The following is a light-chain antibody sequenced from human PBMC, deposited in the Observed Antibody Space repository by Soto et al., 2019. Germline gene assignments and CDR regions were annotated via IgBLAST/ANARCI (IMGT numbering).Light chain of an antibody. V-gene: IGKV1-6*02. CDR3: QQLNRYPGT. CDR1: QGIRNY. CDR2: AAS. Sequence: ATQLTPSPSSLSASVGDRVTITCRASQGIRNYLGWYQQKPGEAPKLLIYAASSLQSGGPPRFSGSGSGTDFTLTISSLQPEDFATYYCQQLNRYPGTVGGGTKVDIK. J-gene: IGKJ4*02.